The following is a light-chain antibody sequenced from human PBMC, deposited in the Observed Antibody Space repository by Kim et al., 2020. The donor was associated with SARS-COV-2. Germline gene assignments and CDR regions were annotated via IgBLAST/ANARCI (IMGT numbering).Light chain of an antibody. CDR3: NSRDSFGNHLLYV. CDR2: GKN. J-gene: IGLJ1*01. V-gene: IGLV3-19*01. CDR1: SLRTYY. Sequence: SSELTQDPAVSVALGQTVRITCQGDSLRTYYASWYQQKPGQAPVLVIYGKNNRPSGIPDRFSGSSSGNTASLTIPGAQAAAEADHYCNSRDSFGNHLLYV.